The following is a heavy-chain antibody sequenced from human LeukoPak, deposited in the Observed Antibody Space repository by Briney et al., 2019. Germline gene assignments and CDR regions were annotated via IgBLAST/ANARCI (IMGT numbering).Heavy chain of an antibody. D-gene: IGHD3-10*01. CDR1: GFTFSSYA. V-gene: IGHV3-30*04. CDR2: ISYDGSNK. CDR3: ARDENYYGSGSYLSD. J-gene: IGHJ4*02. Sequence: GRSLRLSCAASGFTFSSYAMHWVRQAPGKGLEWVAVISYDGSNKYYADAVKARFTISRDNSKNTLYLQMNSLKAEDTAVYYCARDENYYGSGSYLSDWGQGTLVTVSS.